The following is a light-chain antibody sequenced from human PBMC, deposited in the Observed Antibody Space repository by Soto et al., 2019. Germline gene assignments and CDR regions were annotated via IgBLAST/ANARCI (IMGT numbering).Light chain of an antibody. J-gene: IGKJ2*01. CDR2: AAS. CDR3: QQSHSTPYT. CDR1: QSISSY. Sequence: DLQMTQSPSSLSAAVGDRVTITCRASQSISSYLNWYQQKPGKAPKFLIYAASSLQSGVPSRFSGSGSGTDFTLTISSLQPEDFATYYCQQSHSTPYTFGQGTKLEIK. V-gene: IGKV1-39*01.